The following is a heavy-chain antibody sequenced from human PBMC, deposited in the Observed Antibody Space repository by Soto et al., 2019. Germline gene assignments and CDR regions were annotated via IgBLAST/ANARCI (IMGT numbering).Heavy chain of an antibody. Sequence: SSVKGSCKASGGTFSSYAISWVRQAPGQGLELMGGIIPIFGTANYAQKFQGRVTITADESTSTAYRELSSLRSEDTAVYYCAGEDCSGGSCIFDYWGQGTM. J-gene: IGHJ4*02. D-gene: IGHD2-15*01. V-gene: IGHV1-69*01. CDR1: GGTFSSYA. CDR2: IIPIFGTA. CDR3: AGEDCSGGSCIFDY.